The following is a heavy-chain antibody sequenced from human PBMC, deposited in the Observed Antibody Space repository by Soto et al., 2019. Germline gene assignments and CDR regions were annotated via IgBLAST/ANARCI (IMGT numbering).Heavy chain of an antibody. Sequence: GGSLRLSCAASGFTFSSYGMHWVRQAPGKGLEWVAVIWYDGSNKYYADSVKGRFTISRDNSKNTLYLQMNSLRAEDTAVYYCASPGLGQQLVPVDYWGQGTLVTVSS. CDR2: IWYDGSNK. CDR3: ASPGLGQQLVPVDY. V-gene: IGHV3-33*01. J-gene: IGHJ4*02. CDR1: GFTFSSYG. D-gene: IGHD6-13*01.